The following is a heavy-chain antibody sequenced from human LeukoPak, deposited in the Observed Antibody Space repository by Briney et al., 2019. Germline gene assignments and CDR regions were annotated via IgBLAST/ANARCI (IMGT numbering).Heavy chain of an antibody. CDR3: ARDPENCSSTSCYVHFQH. D-gene: IGHD2-2*01. CDR2: IIPIFGTA. CDR1: GGTFSSYA. V-gene: IGHV1-69*01. Sequence: SVKVSCKASGGTFSSYAISWVRQAPGQGLEWMGGIIPIFGTANYAQKFQGSVTITADESTSTAYMELSSLRSEDTAVYYCARDPENCSSTSCYVHFQHWGQGTLVTVSS. J-gene: IGHJ1*01.